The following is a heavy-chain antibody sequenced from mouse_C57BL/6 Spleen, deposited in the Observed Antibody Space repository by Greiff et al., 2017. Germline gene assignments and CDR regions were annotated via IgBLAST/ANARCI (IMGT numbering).Heavy chain of an antibody. Sequence: EVKVVESGGGLVQPGGSLSLSCAASGFTFTDYYMSWVRQPPGQALEWLGFIRNKANGYTTEYSASVKGRFTISRDNSQSILYLQVNALRAEDSATYYCARYIITTVVATHYYAMDYWGQGTSVTVSS. CDR2: IRNKANGYTT. CDR3: ARYIITTVVATHYYAMDY. D-gene: IGHD1-1*01. J-gene: IGHJ4*01. V-gene: IGHV7-3*01. CDR1: GFTFTDYY.